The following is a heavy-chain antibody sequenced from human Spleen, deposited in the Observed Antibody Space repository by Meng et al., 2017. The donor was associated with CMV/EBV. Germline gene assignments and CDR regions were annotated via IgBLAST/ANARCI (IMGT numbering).Heavy chain of an antibody. CDR2: IYDTGSS. D-gene: IGHD3-9*01. CDR3: ARDTWNDVLTGYSYGGWFDP. J-gene: IGHJ5*02. Sequence: GSSDWTCIRQPPGKGLEWIVYIYDTGSSNYRPSFKSRVTMSINRSKNQFSLKLNSVIAADTAVYYCARDTWNDVLTGYSYGGWFDPWGQGTLVTVSS. V-gene: IGHV4-61*01. CDR1: GSSD.